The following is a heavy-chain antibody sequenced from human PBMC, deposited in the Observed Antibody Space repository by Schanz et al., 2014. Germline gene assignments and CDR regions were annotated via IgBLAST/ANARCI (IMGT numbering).Heavy chain of an antibody. D-gene: IGHD3-10*01. CDR1: GFAFSSHS. CDR3: ARWFLIRGVILDS. CDR2: INTGGDST. Sequence: EVQLVESGGGLVKPGGSLRLSCAASGFAFSSHSFNWVRQAPGKGLEWVSSINTGGDSTYYADSVKGRFTISRDNSRDTVYLQMNSLRADDTAMYYCARWFLIRGVILDSWGQGTLVTVSS. J-gene: IGHJ4*02. V-gene: IGHV3-21*02.